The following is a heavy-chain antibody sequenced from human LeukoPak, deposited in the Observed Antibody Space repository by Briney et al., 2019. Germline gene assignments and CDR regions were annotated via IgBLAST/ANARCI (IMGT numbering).Heavy chain of an antibody. Sequence: GGSLRLSCEASGFTFSSYWMLWVRQVPGKGLVWVSRINSDGSSTSYADSVKGRFTISRDNAKDTLYLQMNSLRVEDTAVYYCGKRQHGSGTYYGAFDIWGQGTMVTVSS. D-gene: IGHD3-10*01. J-gene: IGHJ3*02. CDR2: INSDGSST. CDR1: GFTFSSYW. V-gene: IGHV3-74*01. CDR3: GKRQHGSGTYYGAFDI.